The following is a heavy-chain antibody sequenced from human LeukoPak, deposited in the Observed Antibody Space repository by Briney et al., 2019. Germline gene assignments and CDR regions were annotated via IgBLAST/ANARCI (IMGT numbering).Heavy chain of an antibody. D-gene: IGHD6-13*01. CDR3: AKDPLNSSSDYYYYGMDV. J-gene: IGHJ6*02. CDR1: GGTFSSYA. CDR2: IIPILGIA. Sequence: SVKVSCKASGGTFSSYAISWVRQAPGQGLEWMGRIIPILGIANYAQKFQGRVMITADKSTSTAYMELSSLRSEDTAVYYCAKDPLNSSSDYYYYGMDVWGQGTTVTVSS. V-gene: IGHV1-69*04.